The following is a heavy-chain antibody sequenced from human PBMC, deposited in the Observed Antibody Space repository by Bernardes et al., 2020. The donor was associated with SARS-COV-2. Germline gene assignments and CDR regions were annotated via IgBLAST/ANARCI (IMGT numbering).Heavy chain of an antibody. CDR3: AKDYYDSSGYYYSYGMDV. D-gene: IGHD3-22*01. V-gene: IGHV3-23*01. CDR1: GFTFSSYA. CDR2: ISGSGGST. J-gene: IGHJ6*02. Sequence: GGSLRLSCAASGFTFSSYAMSWVRQAPGKGLEWVSAISGSGGSTYYADSVKGRFTISRDNSKNTLSLQMNSLRAEDTAVYYCAKDYYDSSGYYYSYGMDVWGQGTTVTVSS.